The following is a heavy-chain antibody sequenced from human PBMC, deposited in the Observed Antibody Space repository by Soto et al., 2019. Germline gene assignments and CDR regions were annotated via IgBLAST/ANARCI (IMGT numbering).Heavy chain of an antibody. CDR3: ARERAVGIAVALNWFDP. CDR2: ISSGSSTI. D-gene: IGHD6-19*01. CDR1: GFTFSTYT. V-gene: IGHV3-48*01. J-gene: IGHJ5*02. Sequence: PGGSLGLSCAASGFTFSTYTMNWVRQAPGKGLEWVSHISSGSSTIYCADSVKGRFTISRDNAKNSLYLQMNSLRAEDTAVYYCARERAVGIAVALNWFDPWGQGTLVTSPQ.